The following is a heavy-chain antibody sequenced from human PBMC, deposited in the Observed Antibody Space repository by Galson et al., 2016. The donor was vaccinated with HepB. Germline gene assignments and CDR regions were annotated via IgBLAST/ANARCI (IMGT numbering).Heavy chain of an antibody. CDR2: ISSSSYTT. CDR3: AKVPLGERKVTFGAVRRKKGITFFDH. D-gene: IGHD3-16*01. V-gene: IGHV3-48*01. J-gene: IGHJ4*02. CDR1: GFTFSSYS. Sequence: SLRLSCAASGFTFSSYSMSWVRQAPGKGLEWVSYISSSSYTTHYADSVKGRFIISRDNAKNSLYLQLNRLRAEDTAVYYCAKVPLGERKVTFGAVRRKKGITFFDHWGQGTLVTVSS.